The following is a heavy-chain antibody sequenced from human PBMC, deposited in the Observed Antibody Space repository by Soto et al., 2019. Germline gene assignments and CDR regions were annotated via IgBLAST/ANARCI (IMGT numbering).Heavy chain of an antibody. CDR3: ARLSDGYNYYYYYGMDV. J-gene: IGHJ6*02. CDR1: GFTFSSYS. D-gene: IGHD5-12*01. Sequence: GGSLRLSCAASGFTFSSYSMNWVRQAPGKGLEWVSSISSSSSYIYYADSVKGRFTISRDNAKNSLYLQMNSLRAEDTAVYYCARLSDGYNYYYYYGMDVWGQGTTVTVSS. V-gene: IGHV3-21*01. CDR2: ISSSSSYI.